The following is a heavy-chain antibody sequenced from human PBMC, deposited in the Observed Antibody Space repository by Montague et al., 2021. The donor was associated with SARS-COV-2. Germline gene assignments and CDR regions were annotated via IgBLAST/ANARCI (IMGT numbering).Heavy chain of an antibody. V-gene: IGHV3-30*04. CDR3: ATELELSAFDI. Sequence: SLRLSCAASGFTFSSYAMHWVRQAPGKGLEWVAVISYDGSNKYYXDSVKGRFTISRDNSKNTLYLQMNSLRAEDTAVYYCATELELSAFDIWGQGTMVTVSS. J-gene: IGHJ3*02. D-gene: IGHD1-7*01. CDR1: GFTFSSYA. CDR2: ISYDGSNK.